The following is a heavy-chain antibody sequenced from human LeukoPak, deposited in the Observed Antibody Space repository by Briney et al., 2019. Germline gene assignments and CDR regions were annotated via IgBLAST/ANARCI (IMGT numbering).Heavy chain of an antibody. V-gene: IGHV4-31*03. CDR2: IYYSGST. Sequence: SETLSLTCTVSGGSISSGAYYWSWIRQHPGKGLEWIGYIYYSGSTHYNPSLKSRLTISVDTSKNQFSLNLSSVTAADTAVYYCARTYETSGYFDYWGQGTLVTVSS. CDR3: ARTYETSGYFDY. J-gene: IGHJ4*02. D-gene: IGHD3-22*01. CDR1: GGSISSGAYY.